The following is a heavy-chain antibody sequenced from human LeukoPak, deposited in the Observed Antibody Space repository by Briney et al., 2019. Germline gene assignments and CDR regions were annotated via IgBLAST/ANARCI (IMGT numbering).Heavy chain of an antibody. D-gene: IGHD4-23*01. Sequence: GASVKVSCKASGYTFTSYGISWVRQAPGQGLEWMGWISAYNGNTNYAQKPQGRVTMTTDTSTSTAYMELRSLRSDDTAVYYCAREYGGNSGDAFDIWGQGTMVTVSS. J-gene: IGHJ3*02. CDR3: AREYGGNSGDAFDI. CDR1: GYTFTSYG. CDR2: ISAYNGNT. V-gene: IGHV1-18*01.